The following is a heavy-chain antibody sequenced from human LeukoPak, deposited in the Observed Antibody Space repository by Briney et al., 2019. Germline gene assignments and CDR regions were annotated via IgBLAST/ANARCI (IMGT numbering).Heavy chain of an antibody. CDR1: SGSISSYY. Sequence: SETLSLTCTVSSGSISSYYWTWIRQPPGKGLEFIGYIDYIGTTNYNPSLKSRVTISVDTSKNQFSLKLSSVTAADTAVYYCARVNKQWLVHVRWFDPWGQGTLVTVSS. D-gene: IGHD6-19*01. J-gene: IGHJ5*02. CDR3: ARVNKQWLVHVRWFDP. V-gene: IGHV4-59*12. CDR2: IDYIGTT.